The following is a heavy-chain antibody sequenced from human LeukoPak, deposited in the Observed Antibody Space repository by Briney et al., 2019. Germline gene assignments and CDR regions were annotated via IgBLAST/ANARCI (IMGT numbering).Heavy chain of an antibody. J-gene: IGHJ4*02. CDR3: ARGSSGWYPIDY. V-gene: IGHV4-59*10. CDR1: GGSFSGYY. Sequence: SETLSLTCAVYGGSFSGYYWSWIRQPAGKGLEWIGRIYSSGTTNYNPSLQSRVTMSVDTSKNQFSLKLSSVTAADTAVYYCARGSSGWYPIDYWGQGTLVTVSS. CDR2: IYSSGTT. D-gene: IGHD6-19*01.